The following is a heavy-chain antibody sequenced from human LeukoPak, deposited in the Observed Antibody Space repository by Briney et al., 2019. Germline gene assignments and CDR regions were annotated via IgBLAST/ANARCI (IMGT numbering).Heavy chain of an antibody. J-gene: IGHJ6*03. D-gene: IGHD6-6*01. CDR3: ASSPTYVAARPNYYYYYYMDV. CDR1: GGSISSYY. Sequence: PSETLPLTCTVSGGSISSYYWSWIRQPAGKGLEWIGRIYTSGSTNYNPSLKSRVTMSVDTSKNQFSLKLSSVTAADTAVYYCASSPTYVAARPNYYYYYYMDVWGKGTTVTVSS. CDR2: IYTSGST. V-gene: IGHV4-4*07.